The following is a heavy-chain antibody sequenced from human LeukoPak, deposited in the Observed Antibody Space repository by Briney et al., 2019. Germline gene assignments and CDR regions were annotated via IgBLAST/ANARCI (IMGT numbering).Heavy chain of an antibody. D-gene: IGHD2-15*01. CDR2: ISGSGGST. V-gene: IGHV3-23*01. CDR3: AKRAACSGGSCYRAFDI. J-gene: IGHJ3*02. CDR1: FTXXXXA. Sequence: FTXXXXAMSWVRQAPGKGLEWVSAISGSGGSTYYADSVKGRFTISRDNSKNTLYLQMNSLRAEDTAVYYCAKRAACSGGSCYRAFDIWGQGTMVTVSS.